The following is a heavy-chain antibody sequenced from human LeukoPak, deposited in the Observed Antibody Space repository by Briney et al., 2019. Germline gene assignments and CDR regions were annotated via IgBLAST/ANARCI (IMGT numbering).Heavy chain of an antibody. CDR1: GFTFSIYK. D-gene: IGHD4-17*01. CDR3: GRWRYGYYLFVY. Sequence: GGSLRLSCAASGFTFSIYKMNWVRQAPGKGLEWVSYISSTSSSIYYADSVKGRFTISRDNAKNSLYLQMNSLRDEDTVVYYCGRWRYGYYLFVYWVQGTLVTVSS. J-gene: IGHJ4*02. CDR2: ISSTSSSI. V-gene: IGHV3-48*02.